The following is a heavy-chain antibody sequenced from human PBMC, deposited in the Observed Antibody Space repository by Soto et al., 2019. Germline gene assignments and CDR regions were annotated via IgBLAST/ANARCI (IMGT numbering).Heavy chain of an antibody. J-gene: IGHJ5*02. V-gene: IGHV4-30-4*01. CDR3: AREKGRRYSSGWSNWFDP. CDR1: GGSISSGDYY. D-gene: IGHD6-19*01. Sequence: TLSLTCTVSGGSISSGDYYWSWIRQPPGKGLEWIGYIYYSGSTYYNPSLKSRVTISVDTSKNQFSLKLSSVTAADTAVYYCAREKGRRYSSGWSNWFDPWGQGTLVTVSS. CDR2: IYYSGST.